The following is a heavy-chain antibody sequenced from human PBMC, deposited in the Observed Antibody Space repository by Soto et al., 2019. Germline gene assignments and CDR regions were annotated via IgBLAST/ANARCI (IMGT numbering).Heavy chain of an antibody. Sequence: PGGSLRLSCAASGFTFSSYRMNWVRQAPGKGLEWVSSISSSSSYIYYADSVKGRFTISRDNAKNSLYLQMNSLRAEDTAVYYCARESPFITMIVGAGLGYWGQGTLVTVSS. CDR2: ISSSSSYI. CDR3: ARESPFITMIVGAGLGY. J-gene: IGHJ4*02. V-gene: IGHV3-21*01. CDR1: GFTFSSYR. D-gene: IGHD3-22*01.